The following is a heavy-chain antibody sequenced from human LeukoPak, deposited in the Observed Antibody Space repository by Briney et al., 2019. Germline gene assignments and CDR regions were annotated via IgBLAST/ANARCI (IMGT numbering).Heavy chain of an antibody. CDR1: GYTFTSYG. V-gene: IGHV1-18*01. D-gene: IGHD4-17*01. CDR2: ISAYNGNT. CDR3: ARDQPTVTPRYYYGMDV. J-gene: IGHJ6*02. Sequence: ASVKVSCKASGYTFTSYGISWVRQAPGQGLEWMGWISAYNGNTNYAQKLQGRVTMTTDTSTSTAYMELRSLRSDDTAVYYCARDQPTVTPRYYYGMDVWGQGTTVTVSS.